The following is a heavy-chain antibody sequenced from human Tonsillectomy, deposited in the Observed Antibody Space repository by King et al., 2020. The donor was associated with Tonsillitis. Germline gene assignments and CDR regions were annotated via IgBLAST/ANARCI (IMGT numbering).Heavy chain of an antibody. CDR1: GFTFSSYA. CDR2: IYSGGSST. J-gene: IGHJ4*02. CDR3: AKYMIKLSHIVVVTASPLDY. V-gene: IGHV3-23*03. Sequence: EVQLVESGGGLVQPGGSLRLSCAASGFTFSSYAMSWVRQDPGKGLEWVSVIYSGGSSTYYADSVKGRFTISRDNSKNTLYLQMNSLRAEDTAVYYCAKYMIKLSHIVVVTASPLDYWGQGTLVTVSS. D-gene: IGHD2-21*02.